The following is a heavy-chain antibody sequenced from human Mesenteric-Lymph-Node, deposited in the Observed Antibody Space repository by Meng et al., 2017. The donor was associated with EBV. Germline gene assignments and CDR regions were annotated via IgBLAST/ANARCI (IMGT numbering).Heavy chain of an antibody. V-gene: IGHV3-74*01. J-gene: IGHJ4*02. CDR3: VRGGGYYFDY. D-gene: IGHD3-16*01. CDR1: GFTFGRYW. Sequence: ADSVCGLVHLGGSLSLPCPASGFTFGRYWMHWVRQAPGKGLVWVSRIKSDGSSTNYADSVKGRFTISRDNAKNTLYLQMNSLRAEDMAVYYCVRGGGYYFDYWGQGTLVTVSS. CDR2: IKSDGSST.